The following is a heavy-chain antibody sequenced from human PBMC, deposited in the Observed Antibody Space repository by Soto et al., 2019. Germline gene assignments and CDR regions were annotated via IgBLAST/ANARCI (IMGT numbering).Heavy chain of an antibody. D-gene: IGHD5-12*01. CDR3: ARDRGYNSRDNWFDP. Sequence: KPSETLSLTCTVSGGSISSYYWSWIRQPAGKGLEWIGRIYTSGSTNYNPSLKSRVTMSVDTSKNQFSLKLSSVTAADTAVYYCARDRGYNSRDNWFDPWGQGTLVTVSS. CDR2: IYTSGST. CDR1: GGSISSYY. J-gene: IGHJ5*02. V-gene: IGHV4-4*07.